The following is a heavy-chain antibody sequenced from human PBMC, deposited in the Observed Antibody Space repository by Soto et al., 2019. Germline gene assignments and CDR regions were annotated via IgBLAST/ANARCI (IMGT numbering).Heavy chain of an antibody. V-gene: IGHV1-18*01. D-gene: IGHD3-22*01. J-gene: IGHJ4*02. CDR1: GDSMSFYG. CDR3: ARDRLRGYDSSGFYS. CDR2: INPSDGNR. Sequence: ACGDSMSFYGINCLRQDPGQGLEWMGWINPSDGNRNFAQKFEDRVTMTTATSTNTVFLELRSLKSDDTAIYYCARDRLRGYDSSGFYSWGQGTMVTVSS.